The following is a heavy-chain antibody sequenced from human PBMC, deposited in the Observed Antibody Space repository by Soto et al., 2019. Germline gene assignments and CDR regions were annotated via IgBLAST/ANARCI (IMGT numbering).Heavy chain of an antibody. CDR2: IDPNDSFI. V-gene: IGHV5-10-1*01. J-gene: IGHJ3*02. Sequence: PGESLKISCQGSGYRFTGFWLNWVRQRPGKGLEWVGRIDPNDSFINYSPPFEGLVTISADKSLSTAYLQWSRLQAADTAIFYCARPASGGSRDAFDIWGQGTMVTVSS. CDR1: GYRFTGFW. CDR3: ARPASGGSRDAFDI. D-gene: IGHD2-15*01.